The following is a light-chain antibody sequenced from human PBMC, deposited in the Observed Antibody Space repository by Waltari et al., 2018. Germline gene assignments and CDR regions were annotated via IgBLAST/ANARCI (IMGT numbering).Light chain of an antibody. CDR3: QQYDISPLT. Sequence: EIVLTQSPGTLSLSPGERAPLSCRASQTVSTTYLACYQQKPGQAPTRLIHSAPSRATGIPDRCSGSGSGTDFSLTISSLEPEDFAVYYCQQYDISPLTFGGGTKVEIK. V-gene: IGKV3-20*01. CDR1: QTVSTTY. CDR2: SAP. J-gene: IGKJ4*02.